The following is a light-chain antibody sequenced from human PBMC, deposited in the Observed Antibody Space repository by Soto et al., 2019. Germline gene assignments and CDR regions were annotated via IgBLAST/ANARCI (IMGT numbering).Light chain of an antibody. J-gene: IGKJ3*01. CDR1: QSVSSSY. CDR3: QQYGSSLFT. V-gene: IGKV3-20*01. Sequence: EIVLTQSPGTLSLSPGERATLSCRASQSVSSSYLAWYRQKPGQAPRLLIYAESSRATGIPDRFSGSGSGTDFTLTISRLEPEDFAVYYCQQYGSSLFTFGPGTKVDIK. CDR2: AES.